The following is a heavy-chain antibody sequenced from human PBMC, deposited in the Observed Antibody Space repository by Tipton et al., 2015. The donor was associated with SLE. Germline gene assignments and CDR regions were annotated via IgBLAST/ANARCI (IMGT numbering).Heavy chain of an antibody. CDR3: ARGTHFYGFYDS. D-gene: IGHD3-3*02. CDR1: GGSFSGYY. CDR2: INHSGST. Sequence: LRLSCAVYGGSFSGYYWSWIRQTPGKGLEWIGEINHSGSTNYNPSLKSRVTISLDMSTNQFSLKLISLTAADTAVYFCARGTHFYGFYDSWGQGTLVTVSP. J-gene: IGHJ4*02. V-gene: IGHV4-34*01.